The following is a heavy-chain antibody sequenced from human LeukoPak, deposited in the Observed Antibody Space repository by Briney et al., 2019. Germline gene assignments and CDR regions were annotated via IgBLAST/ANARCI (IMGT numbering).Heavy chain of an antibody. J-gene: IGHJ4*02. CDR2: IYYSGST. D-gene: IGHD6-19*01. CDR1: GDSVSSGGYY. V-gene: IGHV4-31*03. CDR3: ARSSGYNFDY. Sequence: SQTLSLTCIVSGDSVSSGGYYWSWIRQHPGKDLEWVGYIYYSGSTYYNPYLKSRLTISLDTSKNQFSLQLTSVTAADTAVYYCARSSGYNFDYWGQGTLVTVSS.